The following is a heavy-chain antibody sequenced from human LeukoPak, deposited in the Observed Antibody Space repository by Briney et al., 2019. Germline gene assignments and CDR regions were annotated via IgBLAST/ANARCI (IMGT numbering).Heavy chain of an antibody. D-gene: IGHD4-11*01. CDR3: ARGGMSTVVDY. CDR1: GHTFTSYG. Sequence: ASVKVSCKTSGHTFTSYGFTWVRQAPRQGLEWMGWISAYNGNTNYAQKLQGRVTMTTETSTSTVYMELRSLRSDDMGVYYCARGGMSTVVDYWGQGTLVTVSP. V-gene: IGHV1-18*03. J-gene: IGHJ4*02. CDR2: ISAYNGNT.